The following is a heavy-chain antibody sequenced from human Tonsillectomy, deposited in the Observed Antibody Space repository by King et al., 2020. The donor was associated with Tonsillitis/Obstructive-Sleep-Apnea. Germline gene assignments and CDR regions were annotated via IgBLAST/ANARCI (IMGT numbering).Heavy chain of an antibody. D-gene: IGHD2-21*01. V-gene: IGHV3-48*02. CDR3: ARDGLWVQGGTAPYDYYYIDV. CDR1: VFTFSSYS. CDR2: ISSSSITI. J-gene: IGHJ6*03. Sequence: VQLVESGGGLVRPGGSLRLSCAASVFTFSSYSMNWVRQSPVKGLEWVTYISSSSITIYYADSVKCRFTISRDNAKNSMYLQMNSLRDEDTAVYDCARDGLWVQGGTAPYDYYYIDVWGKGTTVTVSS.